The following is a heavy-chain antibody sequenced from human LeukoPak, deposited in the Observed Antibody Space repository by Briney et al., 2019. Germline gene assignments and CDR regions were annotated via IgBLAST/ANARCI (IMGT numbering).Heavy chain of an antibody. V-gene: IGHV3-20*04. Sequence: GGSLRLSXAASGFTFEDYGMSWVRQAPGKGLEWVSGINWNGGGTGYADSVKGRFTISRDSAKNSLYLQMNTLRAEDTALYYCARGASYYYDSSGYYNWGQGTLVTVSS. D-gene: IGHD3-22*01. CDR1: GFTFEDYG. J-gene: IGHJ4*02. CDR3: ARGASYYYDSSGYYN. CDR2: INWNGGGT.